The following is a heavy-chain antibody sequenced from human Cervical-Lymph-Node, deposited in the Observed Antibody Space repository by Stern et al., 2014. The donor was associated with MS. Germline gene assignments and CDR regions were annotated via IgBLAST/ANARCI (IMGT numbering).Heavy chain of an antibody. J-gene: IGHJ4*02. CDR1: GFGVSGYW. CDR3: TRGIFRGWSNYHFDS. D-gene: IGHD6-19*01. Sequence: EVQLVESGGGLVQPGGSLRLSCAASGFGVSGYWIYWVRQAPGKGLVWVSRLSSDGTTTSYADAVKGRFTISRDTAKNTVTLQMKSLRVEDTAMYYCTRGIFRGWSNYHFDSWGQGTLVSVSS. V-gene: IGHV3-74*01. CDR2: LSSDGTTT.